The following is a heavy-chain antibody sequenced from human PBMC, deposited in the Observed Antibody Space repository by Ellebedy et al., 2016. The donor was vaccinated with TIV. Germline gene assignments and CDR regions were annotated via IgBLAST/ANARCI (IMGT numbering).Heavy chain of an antibody. D-gene: IGHD1-26*01. CDR3: VKDHYSGSFSPFDN. CDR1: GFTFSSYS. J-gene: IGHJ4*02. CDR2: VSGSGERT. Sequence: GESLKISCAASGFTFSSYSMNWVRQTPGKGLEWVSAVSGSGERTHSADSVKGRFTISRDNSNNTVYLQMNSLRAEDSAIYYCVKDHYSGSFSPFDNWGQGTLVTVSS. V-gene: IGHV3-23*01.